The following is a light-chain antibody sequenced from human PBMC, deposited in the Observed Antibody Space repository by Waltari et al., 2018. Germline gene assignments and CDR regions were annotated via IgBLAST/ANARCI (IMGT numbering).Light chain of an antibody. CDR1: SSDVGGDDY. J-gene: IGLJ1*01. CDR2: DVS. Sequence: QSALTQPASVSGSPGQSITIPCTGTSSDVGGDDYVSWYQQQPGKAPKLLIFDVSNRPSGVSERVSGSKSGCTDLLYISVLQAEDEADYYCSSYTSSSTRYDFGTGTKVTVL. V-gene: IGLV2-14*01. CDR3: SSYTSSSTRYD.